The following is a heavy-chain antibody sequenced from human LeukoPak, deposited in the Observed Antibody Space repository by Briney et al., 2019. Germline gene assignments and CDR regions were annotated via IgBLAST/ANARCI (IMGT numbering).Heavy chain of an antibody. V-gene: IGHV3-74*01. D-gene: IGHD6-13*01. J-gene: IGHJ4*02. CDR1: GFIFSIYW. Sequence: GGSLTLSCAVSGFIFSIYWMLWVRHSPGKALVWVSHIQSDGSGTTYADSVKGRFTISRDNDKNTLYLKMTGLRDEDAAVYYCARGRFSSSWSYYWGEGTLVTVSS. CDR3: ARGRFSSSWSYY. CDR2: IQSDGSGT.